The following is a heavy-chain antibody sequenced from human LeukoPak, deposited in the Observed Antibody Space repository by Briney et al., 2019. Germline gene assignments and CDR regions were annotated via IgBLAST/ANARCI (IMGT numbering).Heavy chain of an antibody. J-gene: IGHJ5*02. V-gene: IGHV3-30*03. CDR2: ISYDGSNK. CDR3: ARAPRIGSGWSYNWFDP. CDR1: GFTFSSYG. Sequence: GGSLRLSCAASGFTFSSYGMHWVRQAPGKGLEWVAVISYDGSNKYYADSVKGRFTISRDNSKNTLYLQMNSLRAEDTAVYYCARAPRIGSGWSYNWFDPWGQGTLVTVSS. D-gene: IGHD6-19*01.